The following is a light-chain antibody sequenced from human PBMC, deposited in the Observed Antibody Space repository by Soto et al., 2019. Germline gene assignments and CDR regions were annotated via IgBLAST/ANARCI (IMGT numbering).Light chain of an antibody. CDR3: CSYAGSSTYV. CDR1: SSNVGSYIL. Sequence: QSALTQPASVSGSPGQSITISCTGTSSNVGSYILVSWYQQHPGKAPKLMIYEASKRPSGVSNRFSGSKSGNTASLTISGLHAEDEADYYCCSYAGSSTYVFGGGTKLTVL. V-gene: IGLV2-23*01. CDR2: EAS. J-gene: IGLJ2*01.